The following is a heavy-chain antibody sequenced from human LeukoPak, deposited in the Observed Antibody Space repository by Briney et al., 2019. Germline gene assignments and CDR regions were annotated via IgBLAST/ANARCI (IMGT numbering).Heavy chain of an antibody. V-gene: IGHV4-59*08. CDR3: ARSPKYSSGWPYGMDV. CDR1: GGSISTYY. D-gene: IGHD6-19*01. CDR2: IYDSGST. J-gene: IGHJ6*02. Sequence: SETLSLTCTVSGGSISTYYWSWIRQPPGKRLEWIGYIYDSGSTNYNPSLKSRVTISVDTSKNQFSLKLSSVTAADTAMYYCARSPKYSSGWPYGMDVWGQGTTVTVSS.